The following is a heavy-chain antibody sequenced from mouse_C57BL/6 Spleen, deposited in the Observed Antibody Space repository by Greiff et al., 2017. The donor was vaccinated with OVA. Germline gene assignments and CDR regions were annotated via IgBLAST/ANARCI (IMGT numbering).Heavy chain of an antibody. V-gene: IGHV1-80*01. CDR3: ARDYDYDDFDV. D-gene: IGHD2-4*01. CDR1: GYAFSSYW. J-gene: IGHJ1*03. CDR2: IYPGDGDT. Sequence: QVQLQQSGAELLKPGASVKISCKASGYAFSSYWMNWVKQRPGKGLEWIGQIYPGDGDTNYNGKFKGKATLTADNSSSTAYMQLSSLTSEDSAVYFCARDYDYDDFDVWGTGTTVTVSS.